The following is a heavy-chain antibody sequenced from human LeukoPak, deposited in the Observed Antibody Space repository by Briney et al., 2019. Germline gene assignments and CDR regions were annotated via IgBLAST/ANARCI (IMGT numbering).Heavy chain of an antibody. D-gene: IGHD2-2*01. Sequence: GGSLRLSCAASGFTFSSSWMSWVRQAPGKGLEWVANIIQDGTAQYYVDSVKGRFTISRDNADNSLYLQMNSLRAEDTAVYYCAIDLFSCSSTSCYVYWGRGTLVTVSS. CDR3: AIDLFSCSSTSCYVY. CDR1: GFTFSSSW. CDR2: IIQDGTAQ. J-gene: IGHJ4*02. V-gene: IGHV3-7*01.